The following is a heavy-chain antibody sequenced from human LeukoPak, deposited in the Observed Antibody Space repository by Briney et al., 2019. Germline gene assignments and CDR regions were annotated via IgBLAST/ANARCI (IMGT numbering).Heavy chain of an antibody. CDR2: IWYDGSNK. J-gene: IGHJ6*02. Sequence: GGSLRLSCAASGFTFSSYGMHWVRRAPGKGLEWVAVIWYDGSNKYYADSVKGRFTISRDNSKNTLYLQMNSLRAEDTAVYYCARDDYGDLRYYYYGMDVWGRGTTVAVSS. D-gene: IGHD4-17*01. CDR1: GFTFSSYG. CDR3: ARDDYGDLRYYYYGMDV. V-gene: IGHV3-33*01.